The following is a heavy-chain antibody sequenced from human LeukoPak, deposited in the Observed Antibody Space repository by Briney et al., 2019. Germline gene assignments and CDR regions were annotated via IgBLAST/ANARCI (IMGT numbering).Heavy chain of an antibody. CDR2: IYHSGST. CDR1: GGSINSTNW. Sequence: KPSETLSLTCAVSGGSINSTNWWSWVRQPPGKGLEWIGEIYHSGSTNYNPSLKSRVTISVDKSKNQFSLNLSSVTAADTAVYYCARHTTGGGTTTSWSPFDHWGQGTLVIVSS. V-gene: IGHV4-4*02. J-gene: IGHJ4*02. D-gene: IGHD2-2*01. CDR3: ARHTTGGGTTTSWSPFDH.